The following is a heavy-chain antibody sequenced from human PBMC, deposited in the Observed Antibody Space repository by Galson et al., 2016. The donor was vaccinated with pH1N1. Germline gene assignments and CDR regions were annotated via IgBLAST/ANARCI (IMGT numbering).Heavy chain of an antibody. D-gene: IGHD6-19*01. CDR3: ARPAEQQWLVILPFGY. CDR2: ISRSGSTI. CDR1: GFAFSSYE. J-gene: IGHJ4*02. V-gene: IGHV3-48*03. Sequence: SLRLSCAASGFAFSSYEMNWVRQAPGKGLEWVSHISRSGSTIPYADSVKGRFTVSRDNAKNSLYLQMNSLRAEDTAVYYCARPAEQQWLVILPFGYWGQGILVTVSS.